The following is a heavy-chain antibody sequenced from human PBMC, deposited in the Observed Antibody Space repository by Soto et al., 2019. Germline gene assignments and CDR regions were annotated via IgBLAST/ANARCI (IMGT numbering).Heavy chain of an antibody. J-gene: IGHJ3*02. CDR1: GFTFSSYA. V-gene: IGHV3-23*01. CDR3: AKVQYSIKGYCSSTSCYTGGAFDI. Sequence: GGSLRLSCAASGFTFSSYAMSWVRQAPGKGLEWVSAISGSGGSTYYADSVKGRFTISRDNSKNTLYLQMNSLRAEDTAVYYCAKVQYSIKGYCSSTSCYTGGAFDIWGQGTMVTVSS. CDR2: ISGSGGST. D-gene: IGHD2-2*02.